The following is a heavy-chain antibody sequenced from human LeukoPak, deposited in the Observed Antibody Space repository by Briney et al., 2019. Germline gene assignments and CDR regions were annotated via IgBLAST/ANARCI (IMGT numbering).Heavy chain of an antibody. CDR3: ARGDGGGVY. D-gene: IGHD3-16*01. CDR1: GYTFTNYG. CDR2: ISPYNGNT. V-gene: IGHV1-18*01. Sequence: ASVKVSCKASGYTFTNYGIGWVRQAPGQGLEWMGWISPYNGNTDYAQKLQGRVTMTTDTSTTTAYMELRSLRSDDTAVYYRARGDGGGVYWGQGTLVTVSS. J-gene: IGHJ4*02.